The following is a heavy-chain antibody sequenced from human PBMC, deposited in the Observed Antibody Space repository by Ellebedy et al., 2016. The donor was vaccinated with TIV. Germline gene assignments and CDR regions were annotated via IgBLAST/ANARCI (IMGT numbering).Heavy chain of an antibody. CDR3: ARGGSSNWYKAFDF. CDR2: INPNSGGT. D-gene: IGHD6-13*01. Sequence: AASVKVSCKASGYTFTDYYLHSIRKAPGQGLEWLGWINPNSGGTNFAQKFQGWVTLTRDTTITTAYMELSSLTSDDTATAVFYCARGGSSNWYKAFDFWGQGTLVTASS. J-gene: IGHJ4*02. V-gene: IGHV1-2*04. CDR1: GYTFTDYY.